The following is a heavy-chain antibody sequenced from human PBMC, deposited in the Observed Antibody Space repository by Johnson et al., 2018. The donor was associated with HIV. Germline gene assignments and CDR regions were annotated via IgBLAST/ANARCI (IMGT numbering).Heavy chain of an antibody. CDR2: MYGGGST. V-gene: IGHV3-66*01. D-gene: IGHD6-13*01. CDR3: ATYSSGWYKGGYAFDI. CDR1: GFTVTNKY. J-gene: IGHJ3*02. Sequence: VQLVESGGGLVQPGGSLRLSCAASGFTVTNKYMSWVRQAPGKGLEWVSVMYGGGSTYHADSVKGRFSLSRDNSKNTVYLQMNSLRAEDTAVYYCATYSSGWYKGGYAFDIWGQGTMVTVSS.